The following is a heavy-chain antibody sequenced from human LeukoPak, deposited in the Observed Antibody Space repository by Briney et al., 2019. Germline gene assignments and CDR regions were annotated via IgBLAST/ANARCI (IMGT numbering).Heavy chain of an antibody. Sequence: GGSLRLSCAASGFTFSSYAMSWVRQAPGKGLEWVSAISGSGGSTYYADSVKGRFTISRDNSKNTLYLQMNSLRAEDTVVYYCAKLYSSGWSPFDYWGQGTLVTVSS. CDR1: GFTFSSYA. D-gene: IGHD6-19*01. J-gene: IGHJ4*02. CDR3: AKLYSSGWSPFDY. V-gene: IGHV3-23*01. CDR2: ISGSGGST.